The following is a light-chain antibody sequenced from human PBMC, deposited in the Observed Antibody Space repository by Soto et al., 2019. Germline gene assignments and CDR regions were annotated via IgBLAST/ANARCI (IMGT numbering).Light chain of an antibody. CDR3: SSFSSNRIYV. CDR2: GVT. CDR1: HNDIGTYDY. V-gene: IGLV2-14*03. Sequence: QSVLTQPTSVSGSPGQSITISCTGNHNDIGTYDYVSWYQQHPGSAPRLLIHGVTTRPSGISDRFSASKSGLTASLTISGLQPEDEADYYCSSFSSNRIYVFGPGTKVTVL. J-gene: IGLJ1*01.